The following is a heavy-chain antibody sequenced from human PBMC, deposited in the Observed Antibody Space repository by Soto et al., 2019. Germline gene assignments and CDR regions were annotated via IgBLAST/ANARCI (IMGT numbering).Heavy chain of an antibody. CDR3: ARGFGRFNY. CDR2: IDGSGTTK. V-gene: IGHV3-48*03. Sequence: EVQLLESGGGLVQPGGSLRLSCGVSGFTFNDFEMNWVRQAPGKGLEWLAYIDGSGTTKKYADSVRGRFTISRDNPNNPLFLQIGSLSAADTAIYYCARGFGRFNYWGQGTLVSVSS. D-gene: IGHD3-10*01. CDR1: GFTFNDFE. J-gene: IGHJ4*02.